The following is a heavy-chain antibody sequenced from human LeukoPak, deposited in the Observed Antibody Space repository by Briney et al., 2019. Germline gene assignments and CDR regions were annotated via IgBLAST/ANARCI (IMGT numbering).Heavy chain of an antibody. CDR2: VSRDAKER. CDR3: AKGVFGSRSTSFADF. Sequence: VGSLRLSCVASGFTFSNYAMHWVRQAPGKGLEWAAVVSRDAKERYYGDPEKGRFTVSRDNSKSTLFLQMNNIRAEDTATYYCAKGVFGSRSTSFADFWGQGALVTVSS. J-gene: IGHJ4*02. V-gene: IGHV3-30*18. D-gene: IGHD3-10*01. CDR1: GFTFSNYA.